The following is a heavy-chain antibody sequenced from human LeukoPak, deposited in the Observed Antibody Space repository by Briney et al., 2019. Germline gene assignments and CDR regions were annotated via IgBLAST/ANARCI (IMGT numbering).Heavy chain of an antibody. CDR2: MNHSGSS. V-gene: IGHV4-34*01. CDR1: GGSFSGYY. CDR3: ARAPSGLVEPPTRGDYFDY. Sequence: SETLSLTCAVYGGSFSGYYWSWIRQSPGKGLEWIGEMNHSGSSNHNPSLKSRVTISVDTSKNQFSLRLRSVTAADTAVYYCARAPSGLVEPPTRGDYFDYWGQGTLVTVSS. J-gene: IGHJ4*02. D-gene: IGHD2-2*01.